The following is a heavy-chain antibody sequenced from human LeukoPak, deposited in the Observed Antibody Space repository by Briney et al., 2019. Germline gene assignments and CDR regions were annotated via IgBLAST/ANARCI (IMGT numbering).Heavy chain of an antibody. CDR3: ARDDPGYCSSTSCYGDFDY. CDR1: GFTFSSYA. V-gene: IGHV3-30*01. Sequence: GGSLRLSCAASGFTFSSYAMHWVRQAPGKGLEWVAVISYDGSNKYYADSVKGRLTISRDNSKNTLYLQMNSLRAEDTAVYYCARDDPGYCSSTSCYGDFDYWGQGTLVTVSS. J-gene: IGHJ4*02. CDR2: ISYDGSNK. D-gene: IGHD2-2*01.